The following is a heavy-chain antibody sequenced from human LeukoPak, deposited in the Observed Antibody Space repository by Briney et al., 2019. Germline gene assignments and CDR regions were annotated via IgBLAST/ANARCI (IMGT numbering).Heavy chain of an antibody. V-gene: IGHV1-24*01. CDR1: GYTLTELS. J-gene: IGHJ3*02. CDR2: FDPEDGET. CDR3: ATDLAVRGVIDAFDI. Sequence: ASVKVSCKVSGYTLTELSMHWVRQAPGKGLEWMGGFDPEDGETIYAQKFQGRVTMTEDTSTDTAYMELSSLRSEDTAVYCCATDLAVRGVIDAFDIWGQGTMVTVSS. D-gene: IGHD3-10*01.